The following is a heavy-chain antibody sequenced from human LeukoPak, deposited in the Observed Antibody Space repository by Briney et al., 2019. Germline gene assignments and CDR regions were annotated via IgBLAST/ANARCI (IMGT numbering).Heavy chain of an antibody. Sequence: SETLSLTCAVSGGSISSSHWWSWVRQPPGKGLEWIGEIYHSGSTNYNPSLKRRVTISVDKSKNQFSLKLSSVTAADTAVYYCARDPTLGCCSGGTCYSDDYWGQGTLVTVSS. V-gene: IGHV4-4*02. D-gene: IGHD2-15*01. CDR1: GGSISSSHW. J-gene: IGHJ4*02. CDR3: ARDPTLGCCSGGTCYSDDY. CDR2: IYHSGST.